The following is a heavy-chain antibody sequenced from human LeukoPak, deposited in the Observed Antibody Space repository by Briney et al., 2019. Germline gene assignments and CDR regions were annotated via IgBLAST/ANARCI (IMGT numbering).Heavy chain of an antibody. CDR1: GGSISSSSYY. CDR2: IYYSGST. D-gene: IGHD6-19*01. V-gene: IGHV4-39*01. CDR3: ARHPRIAVAGLPYYFDY. J-gene: IGHJ4*02. Sequence: SETLSLTCTVSGGSISSSSYYWGWIRQPPGKGLEWIGSIYYSGSTYYNPSLKSRVTISVDTSKNQFSLKLSSVTAADTAVYYCARHPRIAVAGLPYYFDYWGQGTLVTVSS.